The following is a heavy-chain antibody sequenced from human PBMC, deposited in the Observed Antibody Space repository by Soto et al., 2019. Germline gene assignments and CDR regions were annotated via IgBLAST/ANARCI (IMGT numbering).Heavy chain of an antibody. V-gene: IGHV3-48*02. D-gene: IGHD2-8*01. CDR2: ISDNSSVI. Sequence: GGARRLSCAASGFTFSTYSINGGRQAPGKGLGWISYISDNSSVIYYADAVKGRFTISRDNAKNSLYLQMNSLRDEDTAVYYCARDRDAYCSKGICSGPYFDYWGQGTLVTVSS. CDR3: ARDRDAYCSKGICSGPYFDY. J-gene: IGHJ4*02. CDR1: GFTFSTYS.